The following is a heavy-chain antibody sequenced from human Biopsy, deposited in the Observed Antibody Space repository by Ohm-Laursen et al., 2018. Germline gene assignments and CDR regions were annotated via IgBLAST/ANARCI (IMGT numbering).Heavy chain of an antibody. D-gene: IGHD2-21*01. CDR2: IRNKANSYSV. CDR1: GFTFSDHY. J-gene: IGHJ6*02. Sequence: GSLRLSCAASGFTFSDHYMDWVRQAPGKGLEWVGRIRNKANSYSVQYAASVKGRFTLSRDDSKNSVYLQMNSLKTEDTAVYYCVRVPLDRAPIKDGMDVWGQGTTVTVSS. CDR3: VRVPLDRAPIKDGMDV. V-gene: IGHV3-72*01.